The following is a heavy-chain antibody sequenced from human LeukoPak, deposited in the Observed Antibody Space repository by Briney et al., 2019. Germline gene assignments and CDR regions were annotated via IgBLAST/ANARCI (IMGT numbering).Heavy chain of an antibody. CDR1: GFTFSNYA. CDR3: AQGRLGYSYGAFDH. Sequence: PGGSLRLSCAASGFTFSNYAMSWVRQAPGKGLEWVSVISGSGGSTTFADSVKGRFTSSRGNSKNTLYLQMHSLRVEDTAVYYCAQGRLGYSYGAFDHWGQGTLVTVSS. J-gene: IGHJ4*02. V-gene: IGHV3-23*01. CDR2: ISGSGGST. D-gene: IGHD5-18*01.